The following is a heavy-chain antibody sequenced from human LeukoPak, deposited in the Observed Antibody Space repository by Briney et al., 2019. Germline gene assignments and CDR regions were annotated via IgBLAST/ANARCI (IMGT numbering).Heavy chain of an antibody. D-gene: IGHD3-3*01. CDR2: ISSSYGTI. CDR3: AREDDFWSGYYRPDVNDAFDI. CDR1: GFTFSSYS. Sequence: GGSLRLSCAASGFTFSSYSMHWVRQAPGKGLEWVSYISSSYGTIYYADSVKGRFTISRDNAKNSLYLQMNSLRAEDTAVYYCAREDDFWSGYYRPDVNDAFDIWGRGTMVTVSS. J-gene: IGHJ3*02. V-gene: IGHV3-48*01.